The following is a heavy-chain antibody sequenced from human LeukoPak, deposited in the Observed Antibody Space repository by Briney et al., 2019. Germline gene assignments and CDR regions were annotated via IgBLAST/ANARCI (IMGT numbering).Heavy chain of an antibody. V-gene: IGHV3-21*05. D-gene: IGHD1-26*01. Sequence: GGSLRLSCPASGFTLSSYSINWVRQAPGKGLECVSYISSSGRSILYADSVKGRFIVSRDNTKNSVYLQMNNLRAEDTAVYYCGREIPSGSYAPDYWGQGILVIVSS. CDR2: ISSSGRSI. CDR1: GFTLSSYS. CDR3: GREIPSGSYAPDY. J-gene: IGHJ4*02.